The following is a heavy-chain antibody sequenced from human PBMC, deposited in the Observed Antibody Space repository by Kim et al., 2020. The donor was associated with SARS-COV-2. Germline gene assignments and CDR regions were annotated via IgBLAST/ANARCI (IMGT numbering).Heavy chain of an antibody. D-gene: IGHD4-4*01. V-gene: IGHV3-48*02. J-gene: IGHJ6*03. Sequence: YADSVNGRLTISRDNAKYSLYLRMNSLRDEVTAVYYCGCVDYIYYYYVDVWGKGTTVTVSS. CDR3: GCVDYIYYYYVDV.